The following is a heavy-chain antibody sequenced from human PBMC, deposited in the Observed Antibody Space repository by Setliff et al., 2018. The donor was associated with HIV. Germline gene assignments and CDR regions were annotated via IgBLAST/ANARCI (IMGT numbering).Heavy chain of an antibody. CDR3: STDLPSSGFFPDY. CDR1: GFTFSGAW. V-gene: IGHV3-15*01. D-gene: IGHD6-19*01. CDR2: IKNRANGGTT. Sequence: GGSLRLSCAASGFTFSGAWMSWVRQAPGKGLEWVARIKNRANGGTTHYAAPVNGRFTISRDDSKNTLYLQMNSLKTEDTAVYYCSTDLPSSGFFPDYWGQGTLVTVSS. J-gene: IGHJ4*02.